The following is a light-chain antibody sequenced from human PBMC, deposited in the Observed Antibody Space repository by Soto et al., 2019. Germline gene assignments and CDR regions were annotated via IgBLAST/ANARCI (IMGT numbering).Light chain of an antibody. Sequence: DIQMTQSPSSLSAYVGDRVTLTCRASQRISNYLNWYQQKPGQAPRLLIYSSSTLQSGVPSRFSGRGSGTDFTLTISSLQPEDFATYYCQQSYTTPRTFGQGTKV. J-gene: IGKJ1*01. V-gene: IGKV1-39*01. CDR2: SSS. CDR1: QRISNY. CDR3: QQSYTTPRT.